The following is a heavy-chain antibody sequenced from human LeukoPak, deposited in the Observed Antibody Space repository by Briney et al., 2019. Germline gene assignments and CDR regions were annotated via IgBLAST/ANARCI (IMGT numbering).Heavy chain of an antibody. J-gene: IGHJ3*02. CDR2: IYYSGST. CDR1: GGSISSSSYY. V-gene: IGHV4-39*01. D-gene: IGHD6-13*01. Sequence: SETLSLICTVSGGSISSSSYYWGWIRQPPGKGLEWIGSIYYSGSTYYNPSLKSRVTISVDTSKNQFSLKLSSVTAADTAVYYCARRRGSLIRIAAAGTDAFDIWGQGTMVTVSS. CDR3: ARRRGSLIRIAAAGTDAFDI.